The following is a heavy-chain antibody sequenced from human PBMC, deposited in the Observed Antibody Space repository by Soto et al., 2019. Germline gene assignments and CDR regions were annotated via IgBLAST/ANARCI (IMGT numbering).Heavy chain of an antibody. CDR1: GGTFSSYA. J-gene: IGHJ6*02. V-gene: IGHV1-69*01. CDR2: IIPIFGTA. Sequence: QVQLVQSGAEVKKPGSSVKVSCKASGGTFSSYAISWVRQAPGQGLEWMGGIIPIFGTANYAQKFQGRVTITADESTSTAYMELSSLRSEDTAVYYCATPLGDCSGGSCYSYYYYYYGMDVWGQGTTVTVSS. CDR3: ATPLGDCSGGSCYSYYYYYYGMDV. D-gene: IGHD2-15*01.